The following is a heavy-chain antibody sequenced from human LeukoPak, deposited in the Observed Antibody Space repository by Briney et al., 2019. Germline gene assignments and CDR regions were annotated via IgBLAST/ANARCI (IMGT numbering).Heavy chain of an antibody. CDR1: GFTFSSCA. J-gene: IGHJ4*02. V-gene: IGHV3-23*01. D-gene: IGHD3-3*01. Sequence: PGGSLRLSCAASGFTFSSCAMSWVRQAPGKGLEWVSAISGSGGSTYYADSVKGRFTISRDNSKNTLYLQMNSLRAEETAVYYCAKWAPGRTDRSGYTNWGQGTLVTVSS. CDR2: ISGSGGST. CDR3: AKWAPGRTDRSGYTN.